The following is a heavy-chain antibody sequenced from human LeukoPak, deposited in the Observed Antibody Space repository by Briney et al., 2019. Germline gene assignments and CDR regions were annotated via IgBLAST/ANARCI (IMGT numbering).Heavy chain of an antibody. Sequence: SETLSLTCTVSGGSISGYFWSWIRQPAGKGLEWIGRIYSSGSNNYNPSLKSRVTMSLDTSKNHLSLNLSSVTAADTTVYYCAREPTSGREPTSGRPLDYWGQGTLVTVSS. CDR1: GGSISGYF. CDR2: IYSSGSN. J-gene: IGHJ4*02. D-gene: IGHD5-12*01. V-gene: IGHV4-4*07. CDR3: AREPTSGREPTSGRPLDY.